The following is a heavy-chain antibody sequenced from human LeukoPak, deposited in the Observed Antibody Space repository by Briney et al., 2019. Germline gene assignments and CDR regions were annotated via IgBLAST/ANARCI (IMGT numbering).Heavy chain of an antibody. CDR2: ISYDGSNK. Sequence: PGRSLRLTCAASGFTFSSYAMHWVRQAPGKGLEWVAVISYDGSNKYYADSVKGRFTISRDNSKNTLYLQMNSLRAEDTAVYYCAKDVSSDWPSAGFDHWGQGTLVTVSS. J-gene: IGHJ4*02. V-gene: IGHV3-30-3*01. D-gene: IGHD6-19*01. CDR1: GFTFSSYA. CDR3: AKDVSSDWPSAGFDH.